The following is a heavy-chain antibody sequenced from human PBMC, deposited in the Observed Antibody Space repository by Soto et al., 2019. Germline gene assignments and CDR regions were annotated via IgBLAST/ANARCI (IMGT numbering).Heavy chain of an antibody. Sequence: QVQLQESSAGLVKPSGTLSLTCAVSGASIRSNNWWSWVRQPPGKGLEWIGEIFQSGSTNYNPSLKTRLTISVDKSKNQFSLKLSSVTAADTAAYYCARVYSGSYSDSWGRGTLVTVSS. V-gene: IGHV4-4*02. CDR1: GASIRSNNW. D-gene: IGHD1-26*01. CDR3: ARVYSGSYSDS. CDR2: IFQSGST. J-gene: IGHJ4*02.